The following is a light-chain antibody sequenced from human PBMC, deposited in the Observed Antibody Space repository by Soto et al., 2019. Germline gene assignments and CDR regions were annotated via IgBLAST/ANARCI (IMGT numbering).Light chain of an antibody. CDR1: SSNIGSNY. J-gene: IGLJ3*02. Sequence: QSVLTQPPSAPGTPGQRVTISCSGSSSNIGSNYVYWYQQLPGTAPKLLIYRNNQRPSGVPDPFSGSKSGTSASLAISGLRSEDEADYYCAAWDDSLSGWVFGGGTQLTVL. CDR2: RNN. V-gene: IGLV1-47*01. CDR3: AAWDDSLSGWV.